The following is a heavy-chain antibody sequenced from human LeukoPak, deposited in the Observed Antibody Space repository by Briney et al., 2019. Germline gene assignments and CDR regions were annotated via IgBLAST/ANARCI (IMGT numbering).Heavy chain of an antibody. J-gene: IGHJ4*02. Sequence: GASVKVSCKASGYTFTSYDINWVRQATGQGLEWMGWMNPNSGNTGYAQKFQGRVTMTRNTSISTAYMELSSLRSDDTAVYYCATNTHGYFDWLDYWGQGTLVTVSS. CDR2: MNPNSGNT. D-gene: IGHD3-9*01. CDR1: GYTFTSYD. V-gene: IGHV1-8*01. CDR3: ATNTHGYFDWLDY.